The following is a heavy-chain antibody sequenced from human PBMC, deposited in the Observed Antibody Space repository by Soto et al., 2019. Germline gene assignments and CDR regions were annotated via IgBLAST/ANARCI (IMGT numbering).Heavy chain of an antibody. Sequence: VWLSWKASRYTFTDSYLHWVRQPPGQGPEWMGWINTKSGGTNYAQNFKGWVTMTRDTSISTAYMELSGLRSDDTAVYYCARPRDVAVAGDSFDIWGQGTMVTVSS. J-gene: IGHJ3*02. D-gene: IGHD6-19*01. CDR2: INTKSGGT. CDR1: RYTFTDSY. V-gene: IGHV1-2*04. CDR3: ARPRDVAVAGDSFDI.